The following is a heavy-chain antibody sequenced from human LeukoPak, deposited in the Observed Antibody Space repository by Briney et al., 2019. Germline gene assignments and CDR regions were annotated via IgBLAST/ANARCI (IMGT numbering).Heavy chain of an antibody. D-gene: IGHD6-13*01. V-gene: IGHV3-7*01. CDR1: GFTFSSYW. CDR2: IKQDGSEK. Sequence: GGSLRLSCAASGFTFSSYWMSWVRQAPGKGLEWVANIKQDGSEKYYVDSMKGRFTISRGNAKNSLYLQMNSLRAEDTAVYYCARIPAGIATRKGKLYYYYYYMDVWGKGTTVTVSS. J-gene: IGHJ6*03. CDR3: ARIPAGIATRKGKLYYYYYYMDV.